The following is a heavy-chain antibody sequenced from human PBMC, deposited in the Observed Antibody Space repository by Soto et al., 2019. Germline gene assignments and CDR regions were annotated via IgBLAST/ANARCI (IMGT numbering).Heavy chain of an antibody. J-gene: IGHJ4*02. CDR1: GLAFSTYE. Sequence: GGSLRLSCLASGLAFSTYEMMWVRQAPGKGLEWVSYLSHRGSPIYYADSVKGRFTISRDNDRNSLYLQMDYLRAEDTAVYYCATSLSGYYYSYWGQGTLVTVSS. V-gene: IGHV3-48*03. CDR2: LSHRGSPI. D-gene: IGHD3-22*01. CDR3: ATSLSGYYYSY.